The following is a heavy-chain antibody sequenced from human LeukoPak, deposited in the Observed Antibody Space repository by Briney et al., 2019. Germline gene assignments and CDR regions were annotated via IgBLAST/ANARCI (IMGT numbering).Heavy chain of an antibody. J-gene: IGHJ5*02. CDR1: GFTFSSYE. Sequence: GGSLRLSCAASGFTFSSYEMNWVRQAPGKGLEWVSVISSGVSTYYADSVKGRFTISRDNSKNTLYLQMNSLRAEDTAVYYCARELPYYYGSLDPWGQGTLVTVSS. D-gene: IGHD3-10*01. CDR2: ISSGVST. CDR3: ARELPYYYGSLDP. V-gene: IGHV3-53*01.